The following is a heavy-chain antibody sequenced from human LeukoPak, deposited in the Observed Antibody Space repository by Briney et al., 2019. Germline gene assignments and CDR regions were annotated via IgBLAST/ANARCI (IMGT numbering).Heavy chain of an antibody. CDR1: GGSISIYF. D-gene: IGHD6-19*01. CDR3: ARRVAGGIYGMDV. Sequence: SETLSLTCTVSGGSISIYFWSWIRQPPGKGLEWIGYIYYSGSTNYNLSLTSRVTISVDTSKNQFSLNLSSVTAADTAVYYCARRVAGGIYGMDVWGQGTTVTVSS. J-gene: IGHJ6*02. CDR2: IYYSGST. V-gene: IGHV4-59*08.